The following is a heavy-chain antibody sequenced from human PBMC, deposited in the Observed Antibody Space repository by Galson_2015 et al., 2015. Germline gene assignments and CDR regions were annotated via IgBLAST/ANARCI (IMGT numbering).Heavy chain of an antibody. CDR3: ASSSGWYWDGLDV. V-gene: IGHV3-7*05. Sequence: SLRLSCAASGFSFSSYWMTWVRQAPGKGLEWVANIKQHGSEKYYVDSVKGRFTISRDNAKNSLYLQMNSLRTEDTAVYYCASSSGWYWDGLDVWGQGTTVTVSS. D-gene: IGHD6-19*01. CDR1: GFSFSSYW. J-gene: IGHJ6*02. CDR2: IKQHGSEK.